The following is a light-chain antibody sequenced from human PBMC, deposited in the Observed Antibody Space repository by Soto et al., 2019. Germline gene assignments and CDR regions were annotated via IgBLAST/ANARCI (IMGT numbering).Light chain of an antibody. V-gene: IGLV4-69*01. Sequence: QSVLTQSPSASASLGASVKLTCTLSSGHSSYAIAWHQQQPEKGPRYLMKLNSDGSHSKGDGIPDRFSGSSSGAVRYLTISSLQSEDEADYYCQTWGTGIQVFGGETKLTVL. J-gene: IGLJ3*02. CDR1: SGHSSYA. CDR3: QTWGTGIQV. CDR2: LNSDGSH.